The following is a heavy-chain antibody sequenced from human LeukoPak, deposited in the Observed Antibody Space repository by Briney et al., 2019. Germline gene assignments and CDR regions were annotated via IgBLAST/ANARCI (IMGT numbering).Heavy chain of an antibody. CDR3: ARVYYSNSYDYWYFDL. CDR2: IFYSGST. V-gene: IGHV4-59*01. J-gene: IGHJ2*01. CDR1: GGPISSYY. D-gene: IGHD6-13*01. Sequence: SETLSHTCTVSGGPISSYYWSWIRQPPGKGLEWIGYIFYSGSTNYNPSLKSRVTISVDTSKNQFSLKLSSVTAADTAVYYCARVYYSNSYDYWYFDLWGRGTLVTVSS.